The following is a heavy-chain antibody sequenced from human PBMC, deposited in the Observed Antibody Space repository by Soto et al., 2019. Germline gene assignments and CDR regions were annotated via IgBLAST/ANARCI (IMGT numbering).Heavy chain of an antibody. CDR2: IGTAGDT. V-gene: IGHV3-13*01. CDR3: ARGQEVGAHFFDS. J-gene: IGHJ4*02. CDR1: GFTFSGFD. D-gene: IGHD2-15*01. Sequence: PGGSLRLSCEASGFTFSGFDMHWVRQPTGKGLEWVSTIGTAGDTYYAVSVKGRFTISRDNAKNSLSLQMNSLRAGGTAVYFCARGQEVGAHFFDSWGQGTQVTVSS.